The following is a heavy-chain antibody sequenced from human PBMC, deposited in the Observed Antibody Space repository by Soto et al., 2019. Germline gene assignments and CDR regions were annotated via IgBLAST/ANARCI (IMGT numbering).Heavy chain of an antibody. CDR3: ARDLRIPGERGGGLDY. J-gene: IGHJ4*02. D-gene: IGHD3-16*01. CDR2: IYYSGST. Sequence: QVQLQESGPGLVKPSETLSLTCTVSGGSISSYYWSWIRQPPGKGLEWIGYIYYSGSTNYNPSLKSRVTISVDTSKNQFSLKLSSVTAADTAVYYCARDLRIPGERGGGLDYWGQGTLVTVSS. CDR1: GGSISSYY. V-gene: IGHV4-59*01.